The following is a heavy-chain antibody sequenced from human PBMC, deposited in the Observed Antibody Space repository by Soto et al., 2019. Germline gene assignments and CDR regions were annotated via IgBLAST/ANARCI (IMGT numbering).Heavy chain of an antibody. V-gene: IGHV4-30-4*01. CDR1: GGSISSGDYY. J-gene: IGHJ6*02. CDR2: IYYSGST. D-gene: IGHD3-9*01. CDR3: ARDHYVYDILTGYGYYYGMDV. Sequence: SETLCLTCTVSGGSISSGDYYWSWIRQPPGKGLEWIGYIYYSGSTYYNPSLKSRVTISVDTSKNQFSLKLSSVTAADTAVYYCARDHYVYDILTGYGYYYGMDVWGQGTTVTVSS.